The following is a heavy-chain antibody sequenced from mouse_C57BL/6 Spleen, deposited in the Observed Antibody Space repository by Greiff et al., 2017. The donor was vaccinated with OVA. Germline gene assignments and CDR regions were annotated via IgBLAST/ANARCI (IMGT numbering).Heavy chain of an antibody. J-gene: IGHJ2*01. CDR3: EGYGNYFDY. D-gene: IGHD3-1*01. CDR1: GYAFSSSW. V-gene: IGHV1-82*01. Sequence: QVQLKESGPELVKPGASVKISCKASGYAFSSSWMNWVKQRPGKGLEWIGRIYPGDGDTNYNGKFKGKATLTADKSSSTAYMQLSSLTSEDSAVYFCEGYGNYFDYWGQGTTLTVSS. CDR2: IYPGDGDT.